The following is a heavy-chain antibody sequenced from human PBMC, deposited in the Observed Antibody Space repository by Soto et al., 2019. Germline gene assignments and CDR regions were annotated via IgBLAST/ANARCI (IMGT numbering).Heavy chain of an antibody. CDR2: IYYSGTT. CDR3: ARSDGYNFDY. D-gene: IGHD5-12*01. Sequence: QVQLQESGPGLVKPSQTLSLTCTVSGGSISSGGYYWSWIRQHPGKGLEWIGYIYYSGTTYYNPSLKSRVAISVDTSKDQFSLNLSSVTAADTAVYYCARSDGYNFDYWGEGNLGRVSS. J-gene: IGHJ4*02. CDR1: GGSISSGGYY. V-gene: IGHV4-31*03.